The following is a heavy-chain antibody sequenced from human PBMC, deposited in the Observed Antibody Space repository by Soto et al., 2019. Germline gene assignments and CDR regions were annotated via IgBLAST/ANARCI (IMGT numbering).Heavy chain of an antibody. D-gene: IGHD3-22*01. CDR2: ISGSGGST. Sequence: GGSLRLSCAASGFTFSSYAMSWVRQAPGKGLEWVSAISGSGGSTYYADSVKGRFTISRDNSKNTLYLQMNSLRAEDTAVYYCSKTPYYDSSGYYHGFDYWGQGTLVTVSS. CDR1: GFTFSSYA. J-gene: IGHJ4*02. CDR3: SKTPYYDSSGYYHGFDY. V-gene: IGHV3-23*01.